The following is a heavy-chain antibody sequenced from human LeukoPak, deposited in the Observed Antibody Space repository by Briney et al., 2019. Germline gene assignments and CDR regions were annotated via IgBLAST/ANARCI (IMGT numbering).Heavy chain of an antibody. CDR3: ASYTYSSGWYYGMDV. CDR2: IYYSGST. V-gene: IGHV4-59*01. D-gene: IGHD6-19*01. CDR1: GGSISSYY. Sequence: SETLSLTCTVSGGSISSYYWSWIRQPPGKGLEWIGYIYYSGSTNYNPSLKSRVTMSVDTSKNQFSLKLSSVTAADTAVYYCASYTYSSGWYYGMDVWGQGTTVTVSS. J-gene: IGHJ6*02.